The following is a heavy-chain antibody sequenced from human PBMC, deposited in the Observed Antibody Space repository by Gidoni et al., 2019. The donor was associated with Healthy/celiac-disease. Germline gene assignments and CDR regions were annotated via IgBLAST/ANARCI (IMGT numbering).Heavy chain of an antibody. CDR3: ARFFLHYFDY. V-gene: IGHV4-39*07. D-gene: IGHD3-3*01. CDR1: GGSISSSSYY. CDR2: IYYSGST. Sequence: QLQLPESGPGLVKPSETLSLTCTVSGGSISSSSYYWGWIRQPPWKGLVLIGSIYYSGSTYYNPSLKSRVTISVDTSKTQFSLKLSSVTAADTAVYYCARFFLHYFDYWGQGTLVTVSS. J-gene: IGHJ4*02.